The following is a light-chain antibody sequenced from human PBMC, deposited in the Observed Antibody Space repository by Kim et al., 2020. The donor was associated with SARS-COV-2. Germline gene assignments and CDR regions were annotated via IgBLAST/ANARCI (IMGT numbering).Light chain of an antibody. CDR1: QGISSA. Sequence: TSVGDRVTITCRASQGISSALAWYQQKPGKAPKLLIYDASSLESGVPSRFSGSGSGTDFTLTISSLQPEDFATYYCQQFNSYQFTFGPGTKVDIK. CDR2: DAS. J-gene: IGKJ3*01. V-gene: IGKV1-13*02. CDR3: QQFNSYQFT.